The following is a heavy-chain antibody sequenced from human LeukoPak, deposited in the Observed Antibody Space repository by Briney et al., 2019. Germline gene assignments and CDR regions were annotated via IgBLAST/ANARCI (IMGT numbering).Heavy chain of an antibody. CDR2: IYYSGST. J-gene: IGHJ4*02. D-gene: IGHD6-13*01. CDR3: AKYSSSWRVGIFDY. V-gene: IGHV4-61*01. CDR1: GGSVCSGSYY. Sequence: SETLSLTCTVSGGSVCSGSYYWSWIRQPPGKGLDWIGYIYYSGSTNYNPSLKSRVTISVDTSKNQFSLKLSSVTAADTAVYYCAKYSSSWRVGIFDYWGQGTLVTVSS.